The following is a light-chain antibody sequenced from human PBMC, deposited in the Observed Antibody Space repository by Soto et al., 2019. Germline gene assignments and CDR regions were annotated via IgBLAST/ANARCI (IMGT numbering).Light chain of an antibody. CDR3: QSYDSTLSARYV. V-gene: IGLV1-40*01. J-gene: IGLJ1*01. CDR2: GNI. CDR1: SSNIGAGYD. Sequence: QSVLTQPPSVSGAPGQRVTISCTGSSSNIGAGYDVHWYQQRPGTAPKLLIFGNINRPSGDPDRFPGSKSGTSASLAITGLQAEDEGDYYCQSYDSTLSARYVFGTGTKVTVL.